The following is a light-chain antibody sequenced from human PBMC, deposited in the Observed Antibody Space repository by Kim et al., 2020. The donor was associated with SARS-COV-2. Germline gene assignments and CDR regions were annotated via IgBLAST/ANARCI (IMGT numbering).Light chain of an antibody. CDR2: EDN. CDR1: SGSIASNY. Sequence: GKTVTNSCTRSSGSIASNYVQWYQQRPGSAPTTVIYEDNQRPSGVPDRFSGSIDSSSNSASHTISGLKTEDEADYYCQSYDSSIVVFGGGTQLTVL. V-gene: IGLV6-57*03. J-gene: IGLJ2*01. CDR3: QSYDSSIVV.